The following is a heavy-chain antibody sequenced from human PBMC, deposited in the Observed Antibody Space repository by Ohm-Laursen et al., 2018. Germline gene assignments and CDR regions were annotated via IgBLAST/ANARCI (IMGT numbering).Heavy chain of an antibody. CDR2: ISWNSGSI. CDR3: AGDPERSYYFDY. Sequence: SLRLSCAASGFTLDDHAMHWVRQGPGKGLEWVSGISWNSGSIGFADSVKGRFTISRDNAKNSLYLQMNSLRAEDTAVYYCAGDPERSYYFDYWGQGTLVTVSS. J-gene: IGHJ4*02. D-gene: IGHD1-14*01. CDR1: GFTLDDHA. V-gene: IGHV3-9*01.